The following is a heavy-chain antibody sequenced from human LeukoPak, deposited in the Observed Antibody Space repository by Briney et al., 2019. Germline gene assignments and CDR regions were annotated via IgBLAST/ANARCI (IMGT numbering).Heavy chain of an antibody. CDR3: ARGRDSDSWYFDWFDP. CDR1: GYTFTGYY. CDR2: INPNSGGT. D-gene: IGHD6-13*01. J-gene: IGHJ5*02. Sequence: ASVKVSCKASGYTFTGYYMHWVRQAPGQGLEWMGWINPNSGGTNYAQKFQGRVTMARDTSISTAYMEKSRLRSDDTAVYYCARGRDSDSWYFDWFDPWGHGTLVTVS. V-gene: IGHV1-2*02.